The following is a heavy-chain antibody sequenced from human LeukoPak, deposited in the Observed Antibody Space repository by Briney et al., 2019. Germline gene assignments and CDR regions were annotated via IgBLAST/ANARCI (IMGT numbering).Heavy chain of an antibody. D-gene: IGHD6-13*01. CDR3: ASRAAAAGTDY. CDR1: GGTFSSYA. V-gene: IGHV1-69*13. J-gene: IGHJ4*02. CDR2: IIPIFGTA. Sequence: SVTVSCKASGGTFSSYAISWVRQAPGQGLEWMGGIIPIFGTANYAQKFQGRVTITADESTSTAYMELSSLRSEDTAVYYCASRAAAAGTDYWGQGTLVTVSS.